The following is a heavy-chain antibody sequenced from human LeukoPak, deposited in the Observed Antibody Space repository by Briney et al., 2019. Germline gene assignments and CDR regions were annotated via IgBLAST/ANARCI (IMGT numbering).Heavy chain of an antibody. J-gene: IGHJ5*02. CDR2: ISTTSDYI. Sequence: PGGSLRLSCAASGFTFSSYNMNWVRQAPGKGLEWVSSISTTSDYIYYADSLKGRFTISRDNAKNSLYLQMNSLRAEDTAVYYCARERGVTYCSSTNCYSHWFDPWGQGTLVTVSS. V-gene: IGHV3-21*01. CDR1: GFTFSSYN. D-gene: IGHD2-2*01. CDR3: ARERGVTYCSSTNCYSHWFDP.